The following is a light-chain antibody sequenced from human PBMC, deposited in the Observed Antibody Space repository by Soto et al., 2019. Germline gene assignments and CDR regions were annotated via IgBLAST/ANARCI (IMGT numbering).Light chain of an antibody. V-gene: IGKV1-6*01. CDR2: AAS. CDR1: QRMSGW. CDR3: LQDYNYGWT. J-gene: IGKJ1*01. Sequence: IQMTHSPSTLSASVCYTVTITCLASQRMSGWLAWHQQKPGKAPKLLIYAASSLQSGVPSRFSGSGSGTDFTLTISSLQPEDFATYYCLQDYNYGWTFGQGTKVDIK.